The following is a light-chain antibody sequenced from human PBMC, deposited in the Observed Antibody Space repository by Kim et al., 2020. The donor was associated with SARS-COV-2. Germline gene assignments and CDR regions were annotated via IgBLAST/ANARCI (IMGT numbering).Light chain of an antibody. J-gene: IGLJ2*01. CDR3: QAWDSSTVV. Sequence: PGPTASVTCSGDKLGDKYACWYQQKPGQAPVLVIYQDSKRPSGIPERFSGSNSGNTATLTISGTQAMDEADYYCQAWDSSTVVFGGGTQLTVL. V-gene: IGLV3-1*01. CDR2: QDS. CDR1: KLGDKY.